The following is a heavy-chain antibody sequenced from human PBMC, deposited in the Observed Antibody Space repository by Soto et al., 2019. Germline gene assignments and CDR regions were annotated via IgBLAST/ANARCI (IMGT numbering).Heavy chain of an antibody. J-gene: IGHJ4*02. V-gene: IGHV3-30*18. CDR1: GFTFSSYG. D-gene: IGHD3-22*01. CDR3: AKGYDSSGYYYVNY. Sequence: QVQLVESGGGVVQPGRSLRLSCAASGFTFSSYGMHWVRQAPGKGLEWVAVISYDGSNKYYAESVKGRFTISRDNSKNTLYLQMSSLRAEDTAVYYCAKGYDSSGYYYVNYWGQGTLVSVSS. CDR2: ISYDGSNK.